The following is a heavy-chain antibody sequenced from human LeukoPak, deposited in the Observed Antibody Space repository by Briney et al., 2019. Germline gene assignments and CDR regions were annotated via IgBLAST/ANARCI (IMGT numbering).Heavy chain of an antibody. V-gene: IGHV3-21*01. D-gene: IGHD3-16*01. CDR2: ISSSSSYI. CDR3: AKVPHSWGLFDS. Sequence: GGSLRLSCAASGFTFSSYSMNWVRQAPGKGLEWVSSISSSSSYIYYADSVKGRFTISRDNAKNSLYLQMNSLRAEDTAVYYCAKVPHSWGLFDSWGQGTLVTVSS. CDR1: GFTFSSYS. J-gene: IGHJ4*02.